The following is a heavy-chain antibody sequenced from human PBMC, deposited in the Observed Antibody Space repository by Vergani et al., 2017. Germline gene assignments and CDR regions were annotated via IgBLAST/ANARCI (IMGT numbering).Heavy chain of an antibody. CDR2: IYYSGST. D-gene: IGHD3-9*01. J-gene: IGHJ4*02. CDR3: ARLTRSATLPEY. V-gene: IGHV4-39*07. CDR1: GGSISSSSYY. Sequence: QVQLQQWGAGLLKPSETLSLTCAVYGGSISSSSYYWGWIRQPPGKGLEWIGSIYYSGSTYYNPCLKSRVTISLDPSKIQFSLKLSSVTAADTAVYDCARLTRSATLPEYWGQGTLVTVSS.